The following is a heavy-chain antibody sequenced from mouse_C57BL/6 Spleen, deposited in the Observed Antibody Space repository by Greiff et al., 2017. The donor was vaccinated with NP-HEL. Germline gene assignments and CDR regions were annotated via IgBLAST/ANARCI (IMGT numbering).Heavy chain of an antibody. V-gene: IGHV1-64*01. CDR1: GYTFTSYW. CDR3: ARGGSTMISYYFDY. J-gene: IGHJ2*01. D-gene: IGHD2-4*01. CDR2: IHPNSGST. Sequence: VQLQQPGAELVKPGASVKLSCKASGYTFTSYWMHWVKQRPGQGLEWIGMIHPNSGSTNYNEKFKSKATLTVDKSSSTAYMQLSSLTSEDSAVYYCARGGSTMISYYFDYWGQGTTLTVSS.